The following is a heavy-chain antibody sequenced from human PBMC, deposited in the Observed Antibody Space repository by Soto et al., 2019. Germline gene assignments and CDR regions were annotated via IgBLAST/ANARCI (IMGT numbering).Heavy chain of an antibody. J-gene: IGHJ4*02. CDR3: ARGDSSGSSEY. CDR2: IYSGGST. V-gene: IGHV3-53*01. CDR1: GLTGSSNY. D-gene: IGHD6-19*01. Sequence: LRLYCAASGLTGSSNYMRCVRQAPGKGLEWVSVIYSGGSTYYADSVKGRFTISRDNSKNTLYLQMNSLRAEDTAVYYCARGDSSGSSEYWGQGTLVNVSS.